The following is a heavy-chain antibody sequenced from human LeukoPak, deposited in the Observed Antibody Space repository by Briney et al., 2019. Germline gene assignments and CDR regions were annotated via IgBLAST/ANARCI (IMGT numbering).Heavy chain of an antibody. D-gene: IGHD4-17*01. J-gene: IGHJ5*02. CDR2: ISYDGSNK. CDR1: GFTFSSYA. CDR3: AKWSPALTDYGDLNWFDP. V-gene: IGHV3-30*04. Sequence: GGSLRLSCAASGFTFSSYAMHWVRQAPGKGLEWVAVISYDGSNKYYADSVKGRFTISRDNSKNTLYLQMNSLRAEDTAVYYCAKWSPALTDYGDLNWFDPWGQGTLVTVSS.